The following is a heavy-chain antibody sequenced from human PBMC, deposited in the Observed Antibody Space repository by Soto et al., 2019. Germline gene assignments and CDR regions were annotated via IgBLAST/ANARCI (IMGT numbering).Heavy chain of an antibody. J-gene: IGHJ6*02. CDR2: IDPSDSYT. CDR3: ATNPVPRYYGSGSYSGYYYGMDV. CDR1: GYSFTSYW. D-gene: IGHD3-10*01. V-gene: IGHV5-10-1*01. Sequence: GESLKISCKGSGYSFTSYWISWVRQMPGKGLEWMGRIDPSDSYTNYSPSFQGHVTISADKSISTAYLQWSSLKASDTAMYYCATNPVPRYYGSGSYSGYYYGMDVWGQGTTVTVSS.